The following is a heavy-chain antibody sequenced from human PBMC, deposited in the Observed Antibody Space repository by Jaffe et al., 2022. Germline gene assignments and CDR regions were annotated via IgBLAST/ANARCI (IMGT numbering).Heavy chain of an antibody. J-gene: IGHJ4*02. V-gene: IGHV4-38-2*02. D-gene: IGHD2-15*01. CDR1: GYSISSGYY. CDR2: IYHSGST. CDR3: ARDDPMRCSGGSCYSGGDFDY. Sequence: QVQLQESGPGLVKPSETLSLTCAVSGYSISSGYYWGWIRQPPGKGLEWIGSIYHSGSTYYNPSLKSRVTISVDTSKNQFSLKLSSVTAADTAVYYCARDDPMRCSGGSCYSGGDFDYWGQGTLVTVSS.